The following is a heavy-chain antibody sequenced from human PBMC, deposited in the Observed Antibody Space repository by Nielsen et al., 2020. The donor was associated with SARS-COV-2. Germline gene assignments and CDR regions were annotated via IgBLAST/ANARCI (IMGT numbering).Heavy chain of an antibody. CDR1: GGSISSGGYY. V-gene: IGHV4-31*03. J-gene: IGHJ5*02. CDR2: IYDSGNT. D-gene: IGHD6-13*01. CDR3: ARQHRGSSSWSRGWFDP. Sequence: SETLSLTCIVSGGSISSGGYYWNWIRQHPGKGLEWIGFIYDSGNTYYNPSLKSRITISVDKSRNQFSLRLSSVTAADTAVYYCARQHRGSSSWSRGWFDPWGQGTLVTVSS.